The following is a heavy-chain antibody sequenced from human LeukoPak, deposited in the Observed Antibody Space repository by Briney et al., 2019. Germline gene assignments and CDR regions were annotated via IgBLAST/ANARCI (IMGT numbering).Heavy chain of an antibody. CDR3: ATPPVYYYMDV. V-gene: IGHV3-53*01. CDR1: GFTVSSNY. J-gene: IGHJ6*03. CDR2: IYSGGST. Sequence: GGSLRLSCAASGFTVSSNYMSWVRQAPGKGLEWVSVIYSGGSTYYADSVKGRFTISRNDSKNTMYLQMNSLRAEYTAVYYCATPPVYYYMDVWGKGTTVTVSS.